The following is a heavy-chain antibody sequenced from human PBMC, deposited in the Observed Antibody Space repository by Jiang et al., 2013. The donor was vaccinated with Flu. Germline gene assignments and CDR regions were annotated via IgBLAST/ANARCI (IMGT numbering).Heavy chain of an antibody. CDR3: ARALSGIQLYYYYYYYGMDV. CDR2: ISSSSSTI. J-gene: IGHJ6*02. Sequence: VSYISSSSSTIYYADSVKGRFTISRDNAKNSLYLQMNSLRDEDTAVYYCARALSGIQLYYYYYYYGMDVWGQGTTVTVSS. D-gene: IGHD5-18*01. V-gene: IGHV3-48*02.